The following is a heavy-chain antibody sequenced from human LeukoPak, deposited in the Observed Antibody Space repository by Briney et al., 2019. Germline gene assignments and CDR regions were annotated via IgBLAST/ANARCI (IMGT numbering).Heavy chain of an antibody. D-gene: IGHD3-22*01. CDR2: IRYDGSNK. CDR3: AKDPELDISGYYYTGGFDF. CDR1: GFTFSSYG. J-gene: IGHJ4*02. V-gene: IGHV3-30*02. Sequence: PGGSLRLSCAASGFTFSSYGMHWVRQAPGKGLEWVAFIRYDGSNKYYANSVKGRFTISRDISKNTLYLQMNSLRPEDTAVYFCAKDPELDISGYYYTGGFDFWGQGTLVTVSS.